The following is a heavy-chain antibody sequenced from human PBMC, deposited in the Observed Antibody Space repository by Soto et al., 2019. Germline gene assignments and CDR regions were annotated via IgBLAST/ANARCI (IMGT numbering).Heavy chain of an antibody. CDR2: ISSSSSTI. CDR1: GFTFSSYS. D-gene: IGHD3-10*01. Sequence: GGSLRLSCAASGFTFSSYSMNWVRQAPGKGLEWVSYISSSSSTIYYADSVKGRFTISRDNAKNSLYLQMNSLRAEDTAVYYCARRADDYYGSGSCYYYYYYMDVWGKGTTVTVSS. CDR3: ARRADDYYGSGSCYYYYYYMDV. V-gene: IGHV3-48*01. J-gene: IGHJ6*03.